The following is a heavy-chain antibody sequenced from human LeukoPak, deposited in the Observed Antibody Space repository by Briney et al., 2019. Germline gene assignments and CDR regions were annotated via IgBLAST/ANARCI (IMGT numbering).Heavy chain of an antibody. CDR3: AKSSGWDRDWYFDL. CDR1: GFTFSSYG. CDR2: ISGSGGST. Sequence: GGSLRLSCAASGFTFSSYGMSWVRQAPGKGLEWVSAISGSGGSTYYADSVKGRFTISRDNSKNTLYLQMNSLRAEDTAVYYCAKSSGWDRDWYFDLWGRGTLVTVSS. V-gene: IGHV3-23*01. D-gene: IGHD6-19*01. J-gene: IGHJ2*01.